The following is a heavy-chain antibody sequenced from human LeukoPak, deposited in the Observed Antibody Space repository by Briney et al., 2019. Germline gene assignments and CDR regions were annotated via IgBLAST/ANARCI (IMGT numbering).Heavy chain of an antibody. D-gene: IGHD6-13*01. CDR1: GFTFSSYA. CDR2: ISGIGGST. V-gene: IGHV3-23*01. CDR3: AKASRAAADSSLDY. Sequence: GGSLRPSCAASGFTFSSYAMSWVRQAPGKGLECVSTISGIGGSTYYADSVKGRFTISRDNSKNTLYLQINSLRAEDTAVYYCAKASRAAADSSLDYWGQGTLVTVSS. J-gene: IGHJ4*02.